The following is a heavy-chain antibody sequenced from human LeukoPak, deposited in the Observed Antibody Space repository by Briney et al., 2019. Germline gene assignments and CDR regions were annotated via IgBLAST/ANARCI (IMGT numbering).Heavy chain of an antibody. Sequence: PSETLSLTCAVYGGSLSGFYWSWIRQPPGKGLEWIGRIYTSGSTNYNPSLKSRVTMSVDTSKNQFSLKLSSVTAADTAVYYCARDGIIAAAGTRRVSYYYYGMDVWGQGTTVTVSS. CDR2: IYTSGST. CDR1: GGSLSGFY. D-gene: IGHD6-13*01. V-gene: IGHV4-59*10. J-gene: IGHJ6*02. CDR3: ARDGIIAAAGTRRVSYYYYGMDV.